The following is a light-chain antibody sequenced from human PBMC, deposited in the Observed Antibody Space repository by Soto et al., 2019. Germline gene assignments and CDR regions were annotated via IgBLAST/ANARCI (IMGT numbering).Light chain of an antibody. CDR3: NSYTTSTTFV. CDR2: DVS. J-gene: IGLJ1*01. V-gene: IGLV2-14*01. CDR1: SSDIGTYNY. Sequence: QSVLTQPASVSGSPGQSITISCTGTSSDIGTYNYVSWYQQHPGKAPKLMIYDVSNRPSGVSNRFSGSKSGSTASLTISGLQAEDEADYYCNSYTTSTTFVFGTGTKVPS.